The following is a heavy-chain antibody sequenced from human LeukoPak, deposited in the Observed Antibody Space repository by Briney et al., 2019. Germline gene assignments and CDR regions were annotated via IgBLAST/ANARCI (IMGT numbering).Heavy chain of an antibody. J-gene: IGHJ4*02. D-gene: IGHD3/OR15-3a*01. CDR2: IYFSGST. CDR3: ARQTGSGLFTLP. Sequence: SETLSLTCTVSGGSFSSYYWSWIRQPPGKGLEWLGYIYFSGSTNYNPSLKSRVTISVDTSKNQFSLMLSSVTAADTAVYYCARQTGSGLFTLPGGQGTLVTVSS. CDR1: GGSFSSYY. V-gene: IGHV4-59*08.